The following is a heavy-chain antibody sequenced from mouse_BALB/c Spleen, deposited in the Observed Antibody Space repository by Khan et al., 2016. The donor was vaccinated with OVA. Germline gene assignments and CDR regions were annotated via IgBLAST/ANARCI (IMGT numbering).Heavy chain of an antibody. D-gene: IGHD1-2*01. V-gene: IGHV1-77*01. J-gene: IGHJ3*01. CDR1: GYTFTDYY. CDR2: IYTGSGDT. CDR3: ARRNYFGYTFAY. Sequence: QVQLQQSGAELARPGASVKLSCKASGYTFTDYYINWVKQRTGQGLEGIGEIYTGSGDTYYNEKFKGKATLTADKSSSTVYMQLSSQTAEASAVYFCARRNYFGYTFAYWGQGTLVTVSA.